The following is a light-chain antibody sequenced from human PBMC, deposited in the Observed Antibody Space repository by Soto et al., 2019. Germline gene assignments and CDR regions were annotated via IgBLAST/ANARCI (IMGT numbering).Light chain of an antibody. CDR3: QHYSAFSGT. CDR1: QSVSSNY. V-gene: IGKV3-20*01. CDR2: GAS. J-gene: IGKJ1*01. Sequence: EIVLTQSPGTLSLSPGERATLSCRASQSVSSNYLAWYQQKPGQAPRLLIYGASNRSTGIPDRFSGSGSGTDFTLIISRLEPEDFATYYCQHYSAFSGTFGQGTLVDIK.